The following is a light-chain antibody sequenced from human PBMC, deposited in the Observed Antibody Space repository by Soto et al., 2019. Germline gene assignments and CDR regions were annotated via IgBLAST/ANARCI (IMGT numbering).Light chain of an antibody. CDR2: DTN. V-gene: IGLV7-46*01. CDR1: TGAVTSGHY. J-gene: IGLJ2*01. CDR3: LLAYSGARV. Sequence: QAVVTQEPSLTVSPGGTVTLTCGSSTGAVTSGHYPFWFQQRPGKAPSTLIYDTNNKHSWTPARFSGSLLGGKAALTLSGAQPEDEAEYYCLLAYSGARVFGGGTKVTVL.